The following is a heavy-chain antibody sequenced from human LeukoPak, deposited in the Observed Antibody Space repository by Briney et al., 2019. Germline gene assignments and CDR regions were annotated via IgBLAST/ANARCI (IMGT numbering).Heavy chain of an antibody. CDR1: GYTFTSYG. V-gene: IGHV1-18*01. CDR2: INPSNGNR. Sequence: ASVNDSFKASGYTFTSYGINWVRQAPGQRLEGMGWINPSNGNRNYAQRLQGRLTITTDTSTRTPYMYLRRLRSAATPLYYSSRDLRPVADPLHESFDMWGQGTMVT. D-gene: IGHD6-19*01. CDR3: SRDLRPVADPLHESFDM. J-gene: IGHJ3*02.